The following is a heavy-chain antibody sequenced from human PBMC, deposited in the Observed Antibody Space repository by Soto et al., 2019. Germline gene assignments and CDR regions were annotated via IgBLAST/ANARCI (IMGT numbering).Heavy chain of an antibody. J-gene: IGHJ5*02. CDR3: TRDASRDSSARGWFDP. D-gene: IGHD6-13*01. CDR1: GFTFRSFT. CDR2: ISSNSAYI. Sequence: GGSLRLSCAASGFTFRSFTINWVRQAPWKGLEWVSTISSNSAYIYYTDALRGRFTISRDNAKNSLHLQMNSLRAEDTALYYCTRDASRDSSARGWFDPWGPVTLVTVSS. V-gene: IGHV3-21*01.